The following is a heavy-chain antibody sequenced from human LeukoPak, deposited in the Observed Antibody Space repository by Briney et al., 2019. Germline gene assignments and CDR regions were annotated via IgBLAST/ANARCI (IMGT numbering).Heavy chain of an antibody. CDR3: ARRGQPGGDSSFDY. CDR2: IKSKTDGGTT. D-gene: IGHD3-22*01. CDR1: GFTFSNAW. Sequence: PVGSLRLSCAASGFTFSNAWMSWVRQAPGKGLEWVGRIKSKTDGGTTDYAAPVKGRFTISRDDSKNTLYLQMNSLKTEDTAVYYCARRGQPGGDSSFDYWGQGTLVTVSS. J-gene: IGHJ4*02. V-gene: IGHV3-15*01.